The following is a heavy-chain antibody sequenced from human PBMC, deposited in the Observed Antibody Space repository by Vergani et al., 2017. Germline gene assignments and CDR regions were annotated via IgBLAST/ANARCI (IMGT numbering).Heavy chain of an antibody. D-gene: IGHD5-18*01. J-gene: IGHJ4*02. Sequence: QVQLQQWGAGLLKPSETLSLTCAVYGGSFSGYYWSWIRQPPGKGLEWIGEINHSGSTNYNPSLKSRVTISVDTSKNQFSLKLSSVTAADPAVYYCARGRGNGIRLYGYWGQGTLVTVSS. CDR1: GGSFSGYY. V-gene: IGHV4-34*01. CDR3: ARGRGNGIRLYGY. CDR2: INHSGST.